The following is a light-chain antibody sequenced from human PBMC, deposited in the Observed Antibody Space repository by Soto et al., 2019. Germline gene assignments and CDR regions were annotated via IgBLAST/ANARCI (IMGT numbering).Light chain of an antibody. J-gene: IGLJ1*01. CDR1: SSDVGGYNY. Sequence: QSVLTQPRSVSGSPGQSVTMSCTGTSSDVGGYNYVSWYQQHPGKAPKLMIYDVSKRPSGVPDRSSGSKSGNTASLTISGLQAEDEADYYCCSYAGSYTYVFGTGTKLTVL. CDR2: DVS. V-gene: IGLV2-11*01. CDR3: CSYAGSYTYV.